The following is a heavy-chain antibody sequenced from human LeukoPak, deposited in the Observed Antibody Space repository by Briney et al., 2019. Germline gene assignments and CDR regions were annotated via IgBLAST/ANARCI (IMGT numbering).Heavy chain of an antibody. V-gene: IGHV3-7*01. CDR3: ARRYSSGWSTYFDY. J-gene: IGHJ4*02. D-gene: IGHD6-19*01. Sequence: GGSLRLSCAASGFTFSSYWMSWVRQAPGKGLEWVANIKQDGSEKYYVDSVKGRFTISRDNAKNSLYLQMNSLRAEDTAVCYCARRYSSGWSTYFDYWGQGTLVTVSS. CDR1: GFTFSSYW. CDR2: IKQDGSEK.